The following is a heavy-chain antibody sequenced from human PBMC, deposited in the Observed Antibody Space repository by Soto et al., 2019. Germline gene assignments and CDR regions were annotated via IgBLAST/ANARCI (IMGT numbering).Heavy chain of an antibody. CDR3: ARYDSSGYSWHYYDYGMDV. Sequence: EVQLVESGGGLVKPGGSLRLSCAASGFTFSTYSMNWVRQAPGKGLEWVSSISSSSSYIYYADSVKGRFTISRDNGKNSRYLQMNSLRAEDTAVYYCARYDSSGYSWHYYDYGMDVWGQGTTVTVSS. CDR2: ISSSSSYI. D-gene: IGHD3-22*01. J-gene: IGHJ6*02. CDR1: GFTFSTYS. V-gene: IGHV3-21*01.